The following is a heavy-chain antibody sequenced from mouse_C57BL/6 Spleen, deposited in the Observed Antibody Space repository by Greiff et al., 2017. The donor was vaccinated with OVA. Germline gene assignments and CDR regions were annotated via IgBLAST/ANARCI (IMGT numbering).Heavy chain of an antibody. CDR2: ISYDGSN. J-gene: IGHJ4*01. CDR3: ARDSLYDLYAMDY. CDR1: GYSITSGYY. Sequence: EVQLVESGPGLVKPSQSLSLTCSVTGYSITSGYYWNWIRQFPGNKLEWMGYISYDGSNNYNPSLKNRISITRDTSKNQFFLKLNSVTTEDTATYYCARDSLYDLYAMDYWGQGTSVTVSS. D-gene: IGHD2-3*01. V-gene: IGHV3-6*01.